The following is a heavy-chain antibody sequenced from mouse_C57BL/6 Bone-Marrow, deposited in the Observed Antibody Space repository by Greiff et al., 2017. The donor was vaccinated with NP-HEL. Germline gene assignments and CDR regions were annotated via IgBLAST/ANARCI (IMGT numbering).Heavy chain of an antibody. CDR2: IYPRDGST. Sequence: VQLQQSDAELVKPGASVKISCKVSGYTFTDHTIHWMKQRPEQGLEWIGYIYPRDGSTKYNEKFKGKATLTADKSSSTAYMQLNSLTSEDSAVYFCARGGIYYDYGAGFAYWGQGTLVTVSA. V-gene: IGHV1-78*01. J-gene: IGHJ3*01. CDR1: GYTFTDHT. CDR3: ARGGIYYDYGAGFAY. D-gene: IGHD2-4*01.